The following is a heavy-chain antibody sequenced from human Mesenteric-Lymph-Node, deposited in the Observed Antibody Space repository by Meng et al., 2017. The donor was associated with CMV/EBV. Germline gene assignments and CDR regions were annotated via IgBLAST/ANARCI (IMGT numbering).Heavy chain of an antibody. Sequence: ESLKISCAASGFTVSSNYMSWVRQSPGKGLEWIGEINHRGSPTYHPSLKSRVTISVDTSKNHFSLNLTSVTAADTAVYYCARGLSSNYYFEYWGQGTLVTVSS. V-gene: IGHV4-34*01. CDR1: GFTVSSNY. D-gene: IGHD4-11*01. CDR3: ARGLSSNYYFEY. CDR2: INHRGSP. J-gene: IGHJ4*02.